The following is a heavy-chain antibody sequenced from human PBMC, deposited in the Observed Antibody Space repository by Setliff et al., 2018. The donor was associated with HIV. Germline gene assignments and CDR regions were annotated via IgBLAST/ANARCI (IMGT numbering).Heavy chain of an antibody. Sequence: SETLSLTCTVSGGSISSGGYYWNWIRQYPVKGLEWIGHIYYNGRTLFNPALGTRLNMSVDTSENQFSLHLNSVTAADTAVYYCVRERRRSPLSYGLDVWGQGTTVTAP. V-gene: IGHV4-31*03. CDR1: GGSISSGGYY. CDR2: IYYNGRT. CDR3: VRERRRSPLSYGLDV. J-gene: IGHJ6*02.